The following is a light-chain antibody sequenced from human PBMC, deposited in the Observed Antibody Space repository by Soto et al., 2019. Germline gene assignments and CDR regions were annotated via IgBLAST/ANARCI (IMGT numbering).Light chain of an antibody. J-gene: IGKJ5*01. CDR3: QQRSNWPRIT. CDR2: DAS. CDR1: QGISTY. Sequence: IQLTQSPVSLSPSVGDRVTITCRASQGISTYLVWYKQKPGKAPKLLISDASNLETGVPSRFSGSGSGTDFTLTISSLEPEDFAVYYCQQRSNWPRITFGQGTRLEIK. V-gene: IGKV1-9*01.